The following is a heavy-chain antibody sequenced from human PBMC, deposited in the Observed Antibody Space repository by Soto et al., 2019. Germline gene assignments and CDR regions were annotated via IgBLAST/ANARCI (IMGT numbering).Heavy chain of an antibody. Sequence: QVQLVQSGAEVKKPGASVKVSCKASGYTFTSYGISWVRQAPGQGLEWMGWISAYNGNTNYAQKLQGRVTMTTDTSTSTAYMELRSKRSDDTAVYYCARVPETKFKRYYFDYCGQGTLVTVSS. D-gene: IGHD1-1*01. CDR1: GYTFTSYG. CDR3: ARVPETKFKRYYFDY. J-gene: IGHJ4*02. V-gene: IGHV1-18*01. CDR2: ISAYNGNT.